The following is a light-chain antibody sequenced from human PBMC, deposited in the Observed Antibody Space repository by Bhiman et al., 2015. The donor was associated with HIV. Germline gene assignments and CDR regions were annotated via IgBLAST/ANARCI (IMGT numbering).Light chain of an antibody. Sequence: QSALTQPASVSGSPGQSITISCTGTSSDVGGYNYVSWYQQHPGKAPKLMIYDVSQRPSGVSHRFSGSRSGNTASLTISGLQADDEADYYCSSYSSTTVYVFGTGTRVVVL. CDR3: SSYSSTTVYV. CDR1: SSDVGGYNY. J-gene: IGLJ1*01. V-gene: IGLV2-14*03. CDR2: DVS.